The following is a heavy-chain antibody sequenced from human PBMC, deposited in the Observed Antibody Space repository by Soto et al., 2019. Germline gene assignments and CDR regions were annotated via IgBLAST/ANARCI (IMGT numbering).Heavy chain of an antibody. Sequence: LRLSCAASGFTFSMSAMGLVRQAPGKGLEWVSTTGLNGRTTYYADSVKGRFTVSRDNSKNTLDLQMNSLRAEDTAVYYCATVHSTSRSFDYWGQGTLVTVSS. CDR2: TGLNGRTT. D-gene: IGHD6-6*01. J-gene: IGHJ4*02. CDR3: ATVHSTSRSFDY. V-gene: IGHV3-23*01. CDR1: GFTFSMSA.